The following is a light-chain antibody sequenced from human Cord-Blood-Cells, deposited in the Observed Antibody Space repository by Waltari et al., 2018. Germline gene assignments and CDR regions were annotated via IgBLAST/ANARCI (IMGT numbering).Light chain of an antibody. Sequence: DIQMTQSPSTLSASVVDRVTITCRASQSISSWLSWYQQKPGKAPKLLIYDASSFESGVPSRFSGSGSGTEFTLTISSLQPDDFATYYCQQYNSYSYTFGQGTKLEIK. CDR1: QSISSW. CDR3: QQYNSYSYT. V-gene: IGKV1-5*01. J-gene: IGKJ2*01. CDR2: DAS.